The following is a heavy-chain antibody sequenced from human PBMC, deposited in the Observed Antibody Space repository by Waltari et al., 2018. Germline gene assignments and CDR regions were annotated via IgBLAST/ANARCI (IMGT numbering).Heavy chain of an antibody. CDR3: AREVVPSSTIVVNWFDP. J-gene: IGHJ5*02. Sequence: QVQLVQSGSELKKPGASVKISCKASGYIFTSYAINWLRQAPGKGPELMGWVTTNTGNPTYAQGFRGRFVFSLDTSVNTAYLEINSLKTEDTAIYYCAREVVPSSTIVVNWFDPWAREPWSPSPQ. D-gene: IGHD2-2*01. CDR2: VTTNTGNP. CDR1: GYIFTSYA. V-gene: IGHV7-4-1*02.